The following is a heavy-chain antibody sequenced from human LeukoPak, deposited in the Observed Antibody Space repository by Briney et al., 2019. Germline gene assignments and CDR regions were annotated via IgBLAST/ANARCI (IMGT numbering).Heavy chain of an antibody. CDR3: ARRVAMTTVTSWFDP. CDR2: IYYSGST. D-gene: IGHD4-17*01. Sequence: PSETLSLTCTVSGGSLSSYYWSWIRQPPGKGLEWIGYIYYSGSTNYNPSLKSRVTISVDTSKNQFSLKLSSVTAADTAVYYCARRVAMTTVTSWFDPWGQGTLVTVSS. CDR1: GGSLSSYY. V-gene: IGHV4-59*01. J-gene: IGHJ5*02.